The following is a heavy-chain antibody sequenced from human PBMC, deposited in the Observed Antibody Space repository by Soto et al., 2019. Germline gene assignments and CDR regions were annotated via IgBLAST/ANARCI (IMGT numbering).Heavy chain of an antibody. CDR3: VRVAATTSTVWMDV. CDR2: IYYRGAT. V-gene: IGHV4-39*01. J-gene: IGHJ6*02. Sequence: QLQLQESGPGLVKPSETLSLKCAVSGGSIDSSSHYWGWIRQSPGKGLEWIGSIYYRGATYYNPSLKSRVTISVDTPKNEFSLRLSLVTAAESGVYYCVRVAATTSTVWMDVWGQCTTVTVSS. D-gene: IGHD1-1*01. CDR1: GGSIDSSSHY.